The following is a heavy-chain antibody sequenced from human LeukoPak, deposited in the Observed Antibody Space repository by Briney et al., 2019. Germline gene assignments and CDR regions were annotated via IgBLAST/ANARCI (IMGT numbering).Heavy chain of an antibody. CDR2: IYSGGNT. CDR1: GFTVSSTY. V-gene: IGHV3-53*01. CDR3: ARGGGLDV. D-gene: IGHD3-16*01. J-gene: IGHJ6*02. Sequence: SGGSLRLSCAASGFTVSSTYMNWVRQAPGKGLEWVSVIYSGGNTNYADSVKGRFTISRDNSKSTLYLQMNSLRAEDTAVYFCARGGGLDVWGQGATVTVSS.